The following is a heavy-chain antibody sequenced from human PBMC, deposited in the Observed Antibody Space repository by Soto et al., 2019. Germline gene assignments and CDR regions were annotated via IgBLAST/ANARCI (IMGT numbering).Heavy chain of an antibody. D-gene: IGHD1-26*01. Sequence: SETLSLTCTVSGGSISSGGYYWSWIRQHPGKGLEWIGYIYYSGSTYYNPSLKSRVTISVGTSKNQFSLKLSSVTAADTAVYYCARVQYSGSGHYYYYYGMDVWAQGTTVTVSS. CDR2: IYYSGST. J-gene: IGHJ6*02. V-gene: IGHV4-31*03. CDR3: ARVQYSGSGHYYYYYGMDV. CDR1: GGSISSGGYY.